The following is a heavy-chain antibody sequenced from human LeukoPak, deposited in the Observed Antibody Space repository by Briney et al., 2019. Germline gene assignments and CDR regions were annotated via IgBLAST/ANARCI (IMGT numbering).Heavy chain of an antibody. D-gene: IGHD6-19*01. CDR3: ARVQSSGWYNDY. V-gene: IGHV4-31*02. CDR1: GCSISRGGYY. J-gene: IGHJ4*02. Sequence: PSVTLSLTCTVSGCSISRGGYYWSWIGQHPGKGLEWIGYIAYSGSTYYNPSLKSRVTISVDTSKNQFSLELSSVTAADTAVYYCARVQSSGWYNDYWGQGTLVTVSS. CDR2: IAYSGST.